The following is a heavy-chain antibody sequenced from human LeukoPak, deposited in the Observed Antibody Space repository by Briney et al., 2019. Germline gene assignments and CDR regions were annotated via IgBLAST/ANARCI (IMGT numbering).Heavy chain of an antibody. D-gene: IGHD5-24*01. Sequence: GGSLRLSCAASGFTVSSNYMSWVRQAPGKGLEWVSVIYSGGSTYYADSVKGRFTISRDNSKNTLYLQMSSLRAEDTAVYYCARLEMATIIDPPLDYWGQGTLVTVSS. J-gene: IGHJ4*02. CDR1: GFTVSSNY. CDR2: IYSGGST. CDR3: ARLEMATIIDPPLDY. V-gene: IGHV3-66*01.